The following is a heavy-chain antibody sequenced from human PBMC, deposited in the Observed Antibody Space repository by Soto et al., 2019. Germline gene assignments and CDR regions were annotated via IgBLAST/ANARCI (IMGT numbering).Heavy chain of an antibody. CDR2: ISYDGSNK. CDR3: AREVEYSSSASFDY. V-gene: IGHV3-30-3*01. D-gene: IGHD6-6*01. J-gene: IGHJ4*02. CDR1: GFTFSSYA. Sequence: GGSLRLSCAASGFTFSSYAMHWVRQAPGKGLEWVAVISYDGSNKYYADSVKGRFTISRDNSKNTLYLQMNSLRAEDTAVYYCAREVEYSSSASFDYWGQGTLVTVSS.